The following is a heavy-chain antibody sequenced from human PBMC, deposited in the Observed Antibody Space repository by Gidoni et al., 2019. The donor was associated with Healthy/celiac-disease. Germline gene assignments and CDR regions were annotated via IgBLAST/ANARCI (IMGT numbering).Heavy chain of an antibody. CDR3: AKDMVKVGGFESRAWGMDV. D-gene: IGHD2-21*01. V-gene: IGHV3-23*04. CDR1: EFTFISAA. CDR2: ISGSGGST. J-gene: IGHJ6*02. Sequence: EVQLVESGGGLVQPGGSLSLLFSASEFTFISAALSVVRQVPWKGLEWVSAISGSGGSTYYADSVKGRFTISRDNSKNTLYLQMNSLRAEDTAVYYCAKDMVKVGGFESRAWGMDVWGQGTTVTVSS.